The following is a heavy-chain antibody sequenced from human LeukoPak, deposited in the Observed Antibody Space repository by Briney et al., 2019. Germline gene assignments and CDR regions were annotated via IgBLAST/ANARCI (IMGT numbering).Heavy chain of an antibody. J-gene: IGHJ4*02. D-gene: IGHD3-22*01. V-gene: IGHV3-74*01. Sequence: GGSLRLSCAASGFIFSDCAMSWVRQAPGKGLVWVSYINTDGSGTSYADSVKGRFTISRDNAKNTLYLQMNSLRAEDTAVYYCATFPTVTVIVGGVFDYWGQGTLVTVSS. CDR2: INTDGSGT. CDR1: GFIFSDCA. CDR3: ATFPTVTVIVGGVFDY.